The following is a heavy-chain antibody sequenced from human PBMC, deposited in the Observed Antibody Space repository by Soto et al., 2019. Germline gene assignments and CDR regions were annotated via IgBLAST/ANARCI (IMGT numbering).Heavy chain of an antibody. CDR2: ISAYNGNT. Sequence: ASVKVSCKASGYTFTSYGISWVRQAPEQGLEWMGWISAYNGNTNYAQKLQGRVTMTTDTSTSTAYMELRSLRSDDTAVYYCARDEPAAILWPFDPWGQGTLVTVSS. CDR3: ARDEPAAILWPFDP. CDR1: GYTFTSYG. D-gene: IGHD2-2*01. J-gene: IGHJ5*02. V-gene: IGHV1-18*01.